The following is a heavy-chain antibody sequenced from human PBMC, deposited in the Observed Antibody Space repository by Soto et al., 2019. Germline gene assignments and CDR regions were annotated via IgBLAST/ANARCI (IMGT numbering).Heavy chain of an antibody. J-gene: IGHJ4*02. CDR1: GYTFTSYD. D-gene: IGHD3-9*01. Sequence: ASVKVSCKASGYTFTSYDINWVRQATGQGLEWMGWMNPNSGNTGYAQKFQGRLTMTRNTSISTAYMELSSLRSEDTAVYYCARRPRGRILRCFGWNRGPYYFACWGKGTLVT. V-gene: IGHV1-8*01. CDR2: MNPNSGNT. CDR3: ARRPRGRILRCFGWNRGPYYFAC.